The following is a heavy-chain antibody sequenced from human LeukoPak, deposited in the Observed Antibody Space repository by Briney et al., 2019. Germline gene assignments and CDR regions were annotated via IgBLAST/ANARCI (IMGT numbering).Heavy chain of an antibody. Sequence: ASVKVSCKASGYTFTSYGISWVRQAPGQGLEWMGWISAYNGNTNYTQKLQGRVTMTTDTSTSTAYMELRSLRSDDTAVYYCARDFTRQIGMTPFFDYWGQGTLVAVSS. D-gene: IGHD1-1*01. CDR3: ARDFTRQIGMTPFFDY. V-gene: IGHV1-18*01. J-gene: IGHJ4*02. CDR2: ISAYNGNT. CDR1: GYTFTSYG.